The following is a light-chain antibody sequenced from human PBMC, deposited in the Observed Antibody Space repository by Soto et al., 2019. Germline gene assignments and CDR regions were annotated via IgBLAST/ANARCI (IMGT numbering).Light chain of an antibody. Sequence: IVLTQYTGTLSLSPGERATLSCRASQSVSSSYLAWYQQKPGQAPRLLIYDASSRASGLPDRFSGSGSETDFTLTVSRLELEDFAVYFCHQYGTSLQPFGQRSKA. CDR3: HQYGTSLQP. J-gene: IGKJ1*01. V-gene: IGKV3-20*01. CDR2: DAS. CDR1: QSVSSSY.